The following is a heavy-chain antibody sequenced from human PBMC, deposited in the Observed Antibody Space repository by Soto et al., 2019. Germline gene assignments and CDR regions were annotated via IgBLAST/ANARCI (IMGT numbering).Heavy chain of an antibody. CDR1: GLTFNNSG. CDR2: ISNDGSER. Sequence: VQLVESGGGVVQPGRSLRLSCVDSGLTFNNSGMHWVRQAPGKGLEWLALISNDGSERYYSEAVKGRFTISRENSKNTLHLQTNSLRVEDTAIYYCAKDGARGSVVDPWGQGTLVTVSP. J-gene: IGHJ5*02. CDR3: AKDGARGSVVDP. D-gene: IGHD3-16*01. V-gene: IGHV3-30*18.